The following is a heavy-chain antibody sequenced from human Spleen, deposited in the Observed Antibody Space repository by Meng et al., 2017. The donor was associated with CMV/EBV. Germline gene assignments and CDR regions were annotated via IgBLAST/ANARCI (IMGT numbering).Heavy chain of an antibody. J-gene: IGHJ4*02. CDR1: TFSSYA. Sequence: TFSSYAMNWVRQAPGQGLEWMGWINTNTGNPTYAQGFTGRFVFSLDTSVSTAYLQISSLKAEDTAVYYCARDLDHDSSGYYYQGVVDYWGQGTLVTVSS. CDR2: INTNTGNP. CDR3: ARDLDHDSSGYYYQGVVDY. V-gene: IGHV7-4-1*02. D-gene: IGHD3-22*01.